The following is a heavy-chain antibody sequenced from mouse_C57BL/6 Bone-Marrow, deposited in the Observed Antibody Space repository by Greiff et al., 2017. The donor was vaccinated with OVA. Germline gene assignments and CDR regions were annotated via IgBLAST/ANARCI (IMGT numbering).Heavy chain of an antibody. CDR3: ARERLRRRGDY. D-gene: IGHD2-4*01. Sequence: QVQLKESGAELVKPGASVKISCKASGYAFSSYWMNWVKQRPGKGLEWIGQIYPGDGDTNYNGKFKGKATLTADKSSSTAYMQLSSLTSEDSAVYFSARERLRRRGDYWGQGTTLTVSS. CDR2: IYPGDGDT. CDR1: GYAFSSYW. V-gene: IGHV1-80*01. J-gene: IGHJ2*01.